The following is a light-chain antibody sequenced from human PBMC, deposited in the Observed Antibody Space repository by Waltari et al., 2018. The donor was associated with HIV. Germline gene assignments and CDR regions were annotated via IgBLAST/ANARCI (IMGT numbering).Light chain of an antibody. Sequence: DIVMTQSPDSLAVSLGERATINCKSSQSVLYSSNSKNYLAWYQQKPGQPPKLLIYWASTRESGVPDRFSGSGSGTDVTRTISSLQAEDVAVYYCQQYYSTPNTFGQGTKLEIK. CDR1: QSVLYSSNSKNY. CDR2: WAS. CDR3: QQYYSTPNT. V-gene: IGKV4-1*01. J-gene: IGKJ2*01.